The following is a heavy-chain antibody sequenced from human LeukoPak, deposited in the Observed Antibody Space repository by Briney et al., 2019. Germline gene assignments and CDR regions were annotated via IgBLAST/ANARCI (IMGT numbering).Heavy chain of an antibody. CDR2: TYYRSKWYN. J-gene: IGHJ5*02. CDR3: ARGRRNTVIEPENWFDP. D-gene: IGHD3-22*01. CDR1: GDSASSNSAA. Sequence: SQTLSLTCAISGDSASSNSAAWNWIRQSPSRGLEWLGRTYYRSKWYNDYAVSVKSRITINPDTSKNQFSLQLNSVTPEDTAVYYCARGRRNTVIEPENWFDPWGQGTLVTVSS. V-gene: IGHV6-1*01.